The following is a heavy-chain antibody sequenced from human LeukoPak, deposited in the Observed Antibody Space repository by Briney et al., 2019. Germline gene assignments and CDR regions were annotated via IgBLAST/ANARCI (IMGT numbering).Heavy chain of an antibody. D-gene: IGHD3-22*01. CDR1: GFTFSNAW. CDR2: IKSKTGGGTT. J-gene: IGHJ4*02. Sequence: PGGSLRLSCAASGFTFSNAWMSWVRQAPGKGLEWVGRIKSKTGGGTTDYAAPVKGRFTISRDDSKNTLYLQMNSLKTEDTAVYYCTTTLMIVDYWGQGTLVTVSS. CDR3: TTTLMIVDY. V-gene: IGHV3-15*01.